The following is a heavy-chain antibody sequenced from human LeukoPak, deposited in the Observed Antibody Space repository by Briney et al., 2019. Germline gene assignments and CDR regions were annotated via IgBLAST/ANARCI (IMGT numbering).Heavy chain of an antibody. D-gene: IGHD2-15*01. J-gene: IGHJ4*02. Sequence: PGGSLRLSCAVSGFTFSSYAMSWVRQAPGKGLEWVSAISGSGGSTYYADSVKGRFTISRDNSKNTLYLRMNSLRAEDTAIYYCAKRIVVVVAATYYWGQGTLVTVSS. CDR1: GFTFSSYA. CDR3: AKRIVVVVAATYY. V-gene: IGHV3-23*01. CDR2: ISGSGGST.